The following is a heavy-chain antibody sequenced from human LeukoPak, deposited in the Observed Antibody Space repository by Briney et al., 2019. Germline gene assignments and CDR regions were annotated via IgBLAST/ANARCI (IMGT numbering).Heavy chain of an antibody. CDR1: GGSISSYY. J-gene: IGHJ4*02. CDR3: ARVSYGLTEAYCFDF. D-gene: IGHD5-18*01. Sequence: SETLSLTCTVSGGSISSYYWSWIRQPPGKGLEWIGYIHYSGSTNYNPSLKSRVTISVDTSKNQFSLKLSSVTAAATAVYYCARVSYGLTEAYCFDFWGQGTLVTVSS. V-gene: IGHV4-59*01. CDR2: IHYSGST.